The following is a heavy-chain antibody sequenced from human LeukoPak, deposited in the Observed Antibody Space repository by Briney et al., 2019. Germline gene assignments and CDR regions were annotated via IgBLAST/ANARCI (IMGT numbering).Heavy chain of an antibody. CDR2: SSSSSSYI. V-gene: IGHV3-21*01. CDR3: ARLRDNWNDPYYYYGMDV. D-gene: IGHD1-1*01. J-gene: IGHJ6*04. Sequence: GGSLRLSCAASGFSFDTYAMHWVRQAPGQGLEWVSSSSSSSSYIYYADSVKGRFTISRDNAKNSLYLQMNSLRAEDTAVYYCARLRDNWNDPYYYYGMDVWGKGTTVTVSS. CDR1: GFSFDTYA.